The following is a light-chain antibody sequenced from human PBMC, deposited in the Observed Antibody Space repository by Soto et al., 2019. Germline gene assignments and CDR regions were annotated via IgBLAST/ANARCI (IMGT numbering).Light chain of an antibody. CDR1: QSFRGL. CDR2: DAY. Sequence: EVVLTRSPVTLSLSPGERATLSCRASQSFRGLLAWYQQKPGQAPRLLIYDAYNRATGIPPRFSGSGSGTDFTLTISSLEPEDSAVYYGQQRHMWPITFGQGTRLEIK. V-gene: IGKV3-11*01. CDR3: QQRHMWPIT. J-gene: IGKJ5*01.